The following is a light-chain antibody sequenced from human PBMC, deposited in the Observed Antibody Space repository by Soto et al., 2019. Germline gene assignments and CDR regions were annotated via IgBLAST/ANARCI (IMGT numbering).Light chain of an antibody. Sequence: EIVMTQSPATLSVSPGERATLSCRASQSVTSNLAWYQQIPGQAPRLLIYAASTRATGIPARFSGSGSGTEFTLTIRSLQSEDSAVYYCQQYNYWVTFGGGTKVEIK. CDR1: QSVTSN. J-gene: IGKJ4*01. CDR3: QQYNYWVT. CDR2: AAS. V-gene: IGKV3-15*01.